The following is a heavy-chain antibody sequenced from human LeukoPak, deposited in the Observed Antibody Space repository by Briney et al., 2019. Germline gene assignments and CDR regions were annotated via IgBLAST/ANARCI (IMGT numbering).Heavy chain of an antibody. CDR2: IIPIFGTA. CDR3: ARDSSTSYYGDGFDP. D-gene: IGHD3-10*01. V-gene: IGHV1-69*06. CDR1: GGTFSSYA. J-gene: IGHJ5*02. Sequence: SSVKVSCKASGGTFSSYAISWVRQAPGQGLEWIGGIIPIFGTANYAQKFQGRVTITADKSTSTAYMELSSLRSEDTAVYYCARDSSTSYYGDGFDPWGQGTLVTVSS.